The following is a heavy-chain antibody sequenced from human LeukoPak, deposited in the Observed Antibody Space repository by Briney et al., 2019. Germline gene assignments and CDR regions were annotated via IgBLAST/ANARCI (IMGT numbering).Heavy chain of an antibody. CDR1: GGSISSSSYY. V-gene: IGHV4-39*07. J-gene: IGHJ5*02. CDR2: IYYSGST. D-gene: IGHD1-1*01. Sequence: SETLSLTCTVSGGSISSSSYYWGWIRQPPGKGLEWIGSIYYSGSTYYNASLESRVTISVDTSKNQFSLKLSSVTAADTAVYYCARDRLQLQSWGQGTLVTVSS. CDR3: ARDRLQLQS.